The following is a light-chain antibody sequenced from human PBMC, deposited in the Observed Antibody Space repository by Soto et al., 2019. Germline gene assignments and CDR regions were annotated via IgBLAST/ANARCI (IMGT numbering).Light chain of an antibody. CDR2: EVT. CDR3: NSYTSSSGVV. CDR1: RDDIGAYDY. Sequence: QSVLTQPASVSGSPGQSITISCAGTRDDIGAYDYVSWYQQHPGNAPKRLVYEVTTRPSGVSDRFSGSKSGNTASLTISGLRVEDEADYYCNSYTSSSGVVFGGRT. J-gene: IGLJ2*01. V-gene: IGLV2-14*01.